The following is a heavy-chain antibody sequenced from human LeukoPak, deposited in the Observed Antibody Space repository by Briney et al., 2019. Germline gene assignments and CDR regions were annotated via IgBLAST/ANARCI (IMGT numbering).Heavy chain of an antibody. CDR3: ATLNYYDSSGYFDY. J-gene: IGHJ4*02. CDR1: GGSISSYY. V-gene: IGHV4-59*01. CDR2: IYYSGST. D-gene: IGHD3-22*01. Sequence: SETLSLTCTVSGGSISSYYWSWIRQPPGRGLEWIGYIYYSGSTNYNPSLKSRVTISVDTSKNQFSLKLSSVTAADTAVYYCATLNYYDSSGYFDYWGQGTLVTVSS.